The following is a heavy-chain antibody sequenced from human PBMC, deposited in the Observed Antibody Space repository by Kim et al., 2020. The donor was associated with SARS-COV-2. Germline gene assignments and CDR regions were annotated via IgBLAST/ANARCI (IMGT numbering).Heavy chain of an antibody. J-gene: IGHJ3*01. CDR1: GLKFSDAW. CDR3: AHLMAPSFGPLRF. CDR2: SMSKGSGGDI. D-gene: IGHD2-8*01. V-gene: IGHV3-15*05. Sequence: GGSLRLSCAVSGLKFSDAWMNWVRQAPGKGLEWVGRSMSKGSGGDIEYAVTVKGRFIISRDDSRDTLYLQMNGLKIDDTALYYCAHLMAPSFGPLRFWGQGTMVTVSS.